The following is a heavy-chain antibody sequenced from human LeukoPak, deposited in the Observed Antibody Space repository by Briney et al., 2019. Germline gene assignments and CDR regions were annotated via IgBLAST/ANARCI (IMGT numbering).Heavy chain of an antibody. CDR3: ARLKLGAYFDL. V-gene: IGHV4-59*08. CDR2: VYNSGDT. D-gene: IGHD3-16*01. Sequence: PSETLSLTCTVSADSISRYYWTWIRQSPGKGLEWVGYVYNSGDTGKNPSLKSRVTILLDTSKNQCSLKLTSVSAADTAVYYCARLKLGAYFDLWGRGTLVTVSS. J-gene: IGHJ2*01. CDR1: ADSISRYY.